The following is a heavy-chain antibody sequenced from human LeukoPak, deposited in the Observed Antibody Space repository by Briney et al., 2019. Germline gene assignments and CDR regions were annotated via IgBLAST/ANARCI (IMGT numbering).Heavy chain of an antibody. Sequence: GGSLRLSCAASGFTFSNYGMHWVRQAPGKGLEWVSVIYSGGSTYYADSVKGRFTISRDNSKDTLYLQMDSLRAEDTAIYYCAKARDGRSFDYWGQGTLVTVSS. V-gene: IGHV3-NL1*01. CDR2: IYSGGST. CDR3: AKARDGRSFDY. D-gene: IGHD2-21*01. CDR1: GFTFSNYG. J-gene: IGHJ4*02.